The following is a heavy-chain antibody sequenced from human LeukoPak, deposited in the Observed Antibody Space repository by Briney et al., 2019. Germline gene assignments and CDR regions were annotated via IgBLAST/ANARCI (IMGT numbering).Heavy chain of an antibody. Sequence: GASVKVSCKASGYTFTSYYMHWVRQAPGQGLEWMGIINPSGGSTSYAQKFQGRVTMTRDTSTSTVYMELSSLRSEDTAVYYCARDSTYYYDSSVPASHAFDIWGQGTMVTVSS. CDR3: ARDSTYYYDSSVPASHAFDI. CDR2: INPSGGST. CDR1: GYTFTSYY. D-gene: IGHD3-22*01. V-gene: IGHV1-46*01. J-gene: IGHJ3*02.